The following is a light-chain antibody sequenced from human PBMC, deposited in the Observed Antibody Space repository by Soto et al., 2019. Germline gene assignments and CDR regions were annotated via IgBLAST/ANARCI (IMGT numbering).Light chain of an antibody. CDR3: QQSYSTPLT. V-gene: IGKV1-39*01. CDR2: GAS. CDR1: QSISSY. Sequence: DIQMTQSPSSLSASVRDRVTITCRASQSISSYLNWYQQKVGKAPKLLIYGASSLQSGVPSRFSGSGSGTDFTLTISSLQPEDFATYSCQQSYSTPLTFGGGTKVEI. J-gene: IGKJ4*01.